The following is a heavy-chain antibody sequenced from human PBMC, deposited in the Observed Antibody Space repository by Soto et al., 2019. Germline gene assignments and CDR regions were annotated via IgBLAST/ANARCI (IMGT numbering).Heavy chain of an antibody. CDR2: VFYLGSS. V-gene: IGHV4-39*01. J-gene: IGHJ5*02. Sequence: SETLSLTCTVSGDSIISSDFYWGWVRQPPGKGLEWIGSVFYLGSSYYNPSLKSRVTMSVDTSKNQFSLRLRSVTAADTALYFCARHSLALRKNNWFDPWGQGIMVHVSS. CDR1: GDSIISSDFY. D-gene: IGHD3-3*02. CDR3: ARHSLALRKNNWFDP.